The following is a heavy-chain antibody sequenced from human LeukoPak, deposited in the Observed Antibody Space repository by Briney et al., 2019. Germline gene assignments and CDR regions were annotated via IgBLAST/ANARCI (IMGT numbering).Heavy chain of an antibody. CDR2: INTNTGNP. D-gene: IGHD3-10*01. CDR3: ARAPPYYGSGSYYFDL. Sequence: GASVKVSCKASGYTFTTNAMNWVRQAPGQGLEWMGWINTNTGNPTYAQGFTGRFVFSLDTSVSTAYLQISSLKAEDTAVYYCARAPPYYGSGSYYFDLWGQGTLVTVSS. V-gene: IGHV7-4-1*02. J-gene: IGHJ4*02. CDR1: GYTFTTNA.